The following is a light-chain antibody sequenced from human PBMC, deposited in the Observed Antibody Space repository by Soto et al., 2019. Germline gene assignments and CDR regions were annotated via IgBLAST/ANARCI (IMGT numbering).Light chain of an antibody. J-gene: IGKJ1*01. V-gene: IGKV3-20*01. Sequence: EIVLTQSPGTLSLSPGEGATLSCRASQSVSTNFFAWYQQKPGQAPRLLIYCASTRATGIPDRFSGSGSGTDFTLTISRLEPEDFAVYYCQQYGRTSWTFGQGTKLEIK. CDR3: QQYGRTSWT. CDR1: QSVSTNF. CDR2: CAS.